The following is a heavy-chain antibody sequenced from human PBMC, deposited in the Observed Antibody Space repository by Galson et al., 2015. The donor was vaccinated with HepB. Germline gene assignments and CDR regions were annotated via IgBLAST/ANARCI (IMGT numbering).Heavy chain of an antibody. Sequence: SLRLSCAASGFTFSTYSMNWVRQAPGKGLEWVSSISINGRYIYYADSVKGRFTISRDNAKNSLYLQMNSLRAEDTAIYYCARPPVGYCSTTSCYSDAFDTWGQGTMVTVSS. J-gene: IGHJ3*02. CDR1: GFTFSTYS. V-gene: IGHV3-21*06. CDR2: ISINGRYI. CDR3: ARPPVGYCSTTSCYSDAFDT. D-gene: IGHD2-2*01.